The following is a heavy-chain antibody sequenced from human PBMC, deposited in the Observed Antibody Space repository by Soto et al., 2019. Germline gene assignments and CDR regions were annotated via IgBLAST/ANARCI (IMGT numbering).Heavy chain of an antibody. D-gene: IGHD1-26*01. V-gene: IGHV3-23*01. J-gene: IGHJ4*02. CDR1: GFTFSSCA. CDR2: ISGSGGST. CDR3: AKDRWSRVYFDC. Sequence: LRLSCAASGFTFSSCAMSWVRQAPVKGLEWVSAISGSGGSTYYADSVKGRFTISRDNSKNTLYLQMNSLRAEDTAVYYCAKDRWSRVYFDCWGQRTLVTVSS.